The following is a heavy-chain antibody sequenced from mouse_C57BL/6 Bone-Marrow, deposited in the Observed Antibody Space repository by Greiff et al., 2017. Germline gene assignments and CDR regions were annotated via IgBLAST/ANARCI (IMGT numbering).Heavy chain of an antibody. CDR3: VRDLYDGYYEGAMDY. Sequence: EVHLVESGGGLVQPKGSLKLSCAASGFTFNTYAMHWVRQAPGQGLEWVARIRSKSSNYATYYADSVKDRFTISRDDSQSMLYLQMNNRKTEDTAMYDCVRDLYDGYYEGAMDYWGQGTSVTVSS. D-gene: IGHD2-3*01. CDR1: GFTFNTYA. CDR2: IRSKSSNYAT. J-gene: IGHJ4*01. V-gene: IGHV10-3*01.